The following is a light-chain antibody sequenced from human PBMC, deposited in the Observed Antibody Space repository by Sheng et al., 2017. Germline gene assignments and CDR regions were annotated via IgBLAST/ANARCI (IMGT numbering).Light chain of an antibody. CDR2: GAS. CDR3: QQYGSAPWT. Sequence: EIVMTQSPATLPVSPGERATLSCRASQSVSSALAWYQQKPGQAPRLLIYGASTRATGIPARFSGSGSGTEFTLTISSLQSEDFAVYFCQQYGSAPWTFGQGTKVEIK. J-gene: IGKJ1*01. V-gene: IGKV3-15*01. CDR1: QSVSSA.